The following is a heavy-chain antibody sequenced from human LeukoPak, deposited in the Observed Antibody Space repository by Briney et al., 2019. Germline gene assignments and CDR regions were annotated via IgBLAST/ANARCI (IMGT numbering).Heavy chain of an antibody. CDR3: ARSDGYGLVGI. CDR1: GGSISSSSSY. Sequence: SETLSLTCTVSGGSISSSSSYWGWIRQPPGKGLEWIGSIYYSGSTYYNPSLKSRVTISVDTSKNQFSLNLSSVTAADTAVYYCARSDGYGLVGIWGQGTMVTVSS. J-gene: IGHJ3*02. CDR2: IYYSGST. D-gene: IGHD3-10*01. V-gene: IGHV4-39*07.